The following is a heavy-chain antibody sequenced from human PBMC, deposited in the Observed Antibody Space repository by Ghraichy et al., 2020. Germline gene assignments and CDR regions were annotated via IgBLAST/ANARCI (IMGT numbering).Heavy chain of an antibody. CDR1: GGSFSGNY. CDR2: INHSGST. D-gene: IGHD4-17*01. J-gene: IGHJ3*02. CDR3: APNPTVTTSAFDI. Sequence: SETLSLTCAVYGGSFSGNYWTWIRQPPGKGLAWIGEINHSGSTNDNPSLTSRVTISVDTSKNQFSLRLTSVTAADTAVYYCAPNPTVTTSAFDIWGQGTMVTVSS. V-gene: IGHV4-34*01.